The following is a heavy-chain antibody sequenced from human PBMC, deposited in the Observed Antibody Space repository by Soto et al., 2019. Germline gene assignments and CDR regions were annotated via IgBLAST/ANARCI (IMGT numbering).Heavy chain of an antibody. CDR1: GFTFSSYA. Sequence: GGSLRLSCAASGFTFSSYAMHWVRQAPGKGLEYVSAISSNGGSTYYADSVKGRFTISRDNSKNTLYLQMGSLRAEDMAVYYCARDSSDGMEVWGQGTTVPVSS. V-gene: IGHV3-64*02. CDR3: ARDSSDGMEV. J-gene: IGHJ6*02. D-gene: IGHD2-15*01. CDR2: ISSNGGST.